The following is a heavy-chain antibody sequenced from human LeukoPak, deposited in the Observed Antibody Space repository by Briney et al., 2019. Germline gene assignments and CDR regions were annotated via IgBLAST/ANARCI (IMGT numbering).Heavy chain of an antibody. D-gene: IGHD6-19*01. CDR2: IYSGGST. V-gene: IGHV3-53*05. Sequence: GSLRLSCAASGFTVSSNYMSWVRQAPGKGLEWVSVIYSGGSTYYADSVKGRFTISSDNSKNTLYLQMNSLRAEDTAVYYCARDLPPYSSGWSVYGMDVWGQGTTVTVSS. J-gene: IGHJ6*02. CDR1: GFTVSSNY. CDR3: ARDLPPYSSGWSVYGMDV.